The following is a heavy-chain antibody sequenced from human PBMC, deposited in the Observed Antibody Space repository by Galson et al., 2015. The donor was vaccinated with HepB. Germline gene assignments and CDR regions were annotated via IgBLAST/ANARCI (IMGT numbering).Heavy chain of an antibody. J-gene: IGHJ4*02. CDR1: GYTFTSYG. Sequence: SVKVSCKASGYTFTSYGISWVRQAPGQGLEWMGRIIPILGMPNYAQKFQGRVVITADKSTATTYMELSSLRSEDTAVYYCASAYGVGATTFDYWGQGTLVTVSS. CDR3: ASAYGVGATTFDY. V-gene: IGHV1-69*04. CDR2: IIPILGMP. D-gene: IGHD1-26*01.